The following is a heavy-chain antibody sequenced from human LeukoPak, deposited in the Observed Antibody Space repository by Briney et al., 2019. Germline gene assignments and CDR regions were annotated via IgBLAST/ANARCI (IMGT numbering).Heavy chain of an antibody. Sequence: PSETLSLTCTVSGGSISSYYWSWIRQPPGKGLEWIGYIYYSGSTNYNPSLKSRVTISVDTSKNQFSLKLSSVTAADTAVYYCARFTIFGVVVHYYFDYWGQGTLVTVSS. D-gene: IGHD3-3*01. CDR2: IYYSGST. CDR1: GGSISSYY. V-gene: IGHV4-59*08. J-gene: IGHJ4*02. CDR3: ARFTIFGVVVHYYFDY.